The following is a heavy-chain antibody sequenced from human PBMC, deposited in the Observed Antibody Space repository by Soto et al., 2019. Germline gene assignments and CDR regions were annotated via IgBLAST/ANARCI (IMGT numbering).Heavy chain of an antibody. CDR3: ARDRRGSYYDYYYGMDV. D-gene: IGHD1-26*01. CDR2: INPNSGGT. V-gene: IGHV1-2*04. Sequence: ASVKVSCKASGYTFTCYYMHWVRQAPGQGLEWMGWINPNSGGTNYAQKFQGWVTMTRDTSISTAYMELSRLRSDDTAVYYCARDRRGSYYDYYYGMDVWGQGTTVTVSS. CDR1: GYTFTCYY. J-gene: IGHJ6*02.